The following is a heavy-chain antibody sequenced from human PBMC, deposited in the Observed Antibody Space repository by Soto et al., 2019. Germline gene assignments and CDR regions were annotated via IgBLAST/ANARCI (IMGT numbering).Heavy chain of an antibody. Sequence: RLSCAASGFTFSSYAMHWVRQAPGKGLEWVAVISYDGSNKYYADSVKGRFTISRDNSKNTLYLQMNSLRAEDTAVYYCARDQAPRIQLWPPYDAFDIWGQGTMVTVSS. J-gene: IGHJ3*02. CDR2: ISYDGSNK. D-gene: IGHD5-18*01. CDR1: GFTFSSYA. CDR3: ARDQAPRIQLWPPYDAFDI. V-gene: IGHV3-30-3*01.